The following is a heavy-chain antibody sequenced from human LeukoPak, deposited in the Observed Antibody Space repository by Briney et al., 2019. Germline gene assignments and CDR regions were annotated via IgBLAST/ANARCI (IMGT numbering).Heavy chain of an antibody. Sequence: GGTLRLSCAASGFTFSSYAMSWVRQAPGKGLEWVSAISISGGSTYYAASVKGRFTISRDNSKNTLYLQMNSLRAEDTALYYCAINSYGTNNFDYWGQGTLVTVSS. CDR3: AINSYGTNNFDY. CDR2: ISISGGST. J-gene: IGHJ4*02. CDR1: GFTFSSYA. V-gene: IGHV3-23*01. D-gene: IGHD5-18*01.